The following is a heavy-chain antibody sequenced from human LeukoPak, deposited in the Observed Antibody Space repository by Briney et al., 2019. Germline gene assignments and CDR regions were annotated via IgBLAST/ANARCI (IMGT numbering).Heavy chain of an antibody. Sequence: PGGSLRLSCAASGFTFANDRMSWVRQAPGKGLEWVPTVYGGGNTAYADSVKGRFTISRDTSKNTLLLQMNSLRAEDTALNFCVRERFGAIVENWGQGALVIVSS. CDR1: GFTFANDR. CDR2: VYGGGNT. V-gene: IGHV3-53*01. J-gene: IGHJ4*02. D-gene: IGHD5-24*01. CDR3: VRERFGAIVEN.